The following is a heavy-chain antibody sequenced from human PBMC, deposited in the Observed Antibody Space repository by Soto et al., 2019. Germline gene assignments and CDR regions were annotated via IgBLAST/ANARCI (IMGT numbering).Heavy chain of an antibody. J-gene: IGHJ4*02. CDR2: ISTDTGET. D-gene: IGHD3-10*01. CDR1: GYTFTNVG. Sequence: QVRLMQSGSDVKRPGASVKVSCKASGYTFTNVGMNWVRPAPGQGLEWIGWISTDTGETNYAQKFQGRVTITTDTSTSTAYMDMRNLISNDTAVYYCARGGDGFDVFDFWGQGTLVIVSS. CDR3: ARGGDGFDVFDF. V-gene: IGHV1-18*01.